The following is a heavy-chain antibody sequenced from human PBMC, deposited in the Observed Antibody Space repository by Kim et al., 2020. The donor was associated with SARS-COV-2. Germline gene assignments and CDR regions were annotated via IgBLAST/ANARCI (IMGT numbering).Heavy chain of an antibody. V-gene: IGHV3-23*01. D-gene: IGHD6-13*01. CDR3: AKKRGYSSSWEDFDY. J-gene: IGHJ4*02. Sequence: DPAKGPFTISRDTYTNTLYLQMNSLRAEDTAVYYCAKKRGYSSSWEDFDYWGQGTLVTVSS.